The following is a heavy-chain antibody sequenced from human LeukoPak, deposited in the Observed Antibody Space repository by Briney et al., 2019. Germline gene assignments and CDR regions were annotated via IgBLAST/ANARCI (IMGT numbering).Heavy chain of an antibody. CDR1: GFTFSNAW. CDR3: TTGNWGSFSY. V-gene: IGHV3-15*01. CDR2: IKSKTDGGTT. D-gene: IGHD7-27*01. J-gene: IGHJ4*02. Sequence: GGSLRLSCAASGFTFSNAWMNWVRQAPGKGLEWVGRIKSKTDGGTTDYAAPVKGRFTISRDDPRHTLYLQVNSLKTEDTAVYYCTTGNWGSFSYWGQGTLVTVSS.